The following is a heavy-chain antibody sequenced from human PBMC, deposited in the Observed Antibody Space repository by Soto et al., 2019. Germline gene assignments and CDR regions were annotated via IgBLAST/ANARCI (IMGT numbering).Heavy chain of an antibody. D-gene: IGHD2-2*01. Sequence: QVQLVESGGGVVQPGRSLRLYCAASGFTFSSYGMHWVRQAPGKGLEWVEVIWYDGSNKYYADSVKGRFTISRDNSKNTLYLQMNSLRAENTAMYYCARDPNFGVVVPGAIGRFDSWGQGTLVTVSS. CDR2: IWYDGSNK. CDR1: GFTFSSYG. CDR3: ARDPNFGVVVPGAIGRFDS. J-gene: IGHJ5*01. V-gene: IGHV3-33*01.